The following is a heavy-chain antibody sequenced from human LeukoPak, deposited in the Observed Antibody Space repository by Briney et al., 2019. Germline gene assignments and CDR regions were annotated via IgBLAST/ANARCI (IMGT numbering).Heavy chain of an antibody. CDR1: GYTFTSYY. J-gene: IGHJ4*02. Sequence: GASVKVSCKASGYTFTSYYMHWVRQAPGQGLEWMGIINPSGGSTSYAQKFQGRVTMTRDMSTSTVYMELSSLRSEDTAVYYCTRDLALVSSGYYYNDYWGQGTLVTVSS. CDR2: INPSGGST. V-gene: IGHV1-46*03. CDR3: TRDLALVSSGYYYNDY. D-gene: IGHD3-22*01.